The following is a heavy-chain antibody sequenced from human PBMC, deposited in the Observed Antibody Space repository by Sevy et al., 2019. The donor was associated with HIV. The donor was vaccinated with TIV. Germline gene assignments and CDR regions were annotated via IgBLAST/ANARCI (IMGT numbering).Heavy chain of an antibody. Sequence: GGSLRLSCAASGFTFSSYWMHWVRQAPGKGLLWVSLINGDGGSANYADSVKGRFIISRDNAKNTLYLQMNSPRAEDTAMYYCARAYAHYGDSIGFYYGMDVWGQGITVTVSS. J-gene: IGHJ6*02. D-gene: IGHD4-17*01. CDR3: ARAYAHYGDSIGFYYGMDV. V-gene: IGHV3-74*01. CDR2: INGDGGSA. CDR1: GFTFSSYW.